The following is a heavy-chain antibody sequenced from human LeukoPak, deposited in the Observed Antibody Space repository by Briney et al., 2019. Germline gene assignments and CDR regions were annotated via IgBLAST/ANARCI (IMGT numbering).Heavy chain of an antibody. CDR2: IYYSGST. Sequence: PSETLSLTCTVSGGSLSSYYGNWGRQPPGKGLDWIGYIYYSGSTNYNPSLKSRVTISLDTSKNQLSLRLSSVAAADTAVYYCGGITGTGCGFDIWGQGTMVTVSS. D-gene: IGHD1-7*01. V-gene: IGHV4-59*01. CDR1: GGSLSSYY. CDR3: GGITGTGCGFDI. J-gene: IGHJ3*02.